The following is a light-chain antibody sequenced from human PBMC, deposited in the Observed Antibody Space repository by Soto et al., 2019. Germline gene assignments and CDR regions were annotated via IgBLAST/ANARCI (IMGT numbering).Light chain of an antibody. CDR2: DNY. CDR1: SSNIGNNY. CDR3: GTWDTSLRVFYV. J-gene: IGLJ1*01. V-gene: IGLV1-51*01. Sequence: QSVLTQPSTMSAAPGQNVTISSSGTSSNIGNNYVSWYQHLPGTAPRILIYDNYKRPSGIPDRFSGFKSGTSATLGITGLQTGDEADYYCGTWDTSLRVFYVFGSGTKVTV.